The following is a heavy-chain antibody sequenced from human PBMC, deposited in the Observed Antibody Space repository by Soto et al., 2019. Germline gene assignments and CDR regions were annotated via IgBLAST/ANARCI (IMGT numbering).Heavy chain of an antibody. CDR3: ARDRCYDGTCYSASDS. Sequence: VGSLRLSCAASGFRFSTYNMDWVRQAPGKGPEWIAHISTTSFTIYYADSVKGRFTISRDNDRNSLYLEMNSLRDEDTAVYYCARDRCYDGTCYSASDSWGQGTLVTVSS. CDR1: GFRFSTYN. V-gene: IGHV3-48*02. J-gene: IGHJ5*01. D-gene: IGHD2-15*01. CDR2: ISTTSFTI.